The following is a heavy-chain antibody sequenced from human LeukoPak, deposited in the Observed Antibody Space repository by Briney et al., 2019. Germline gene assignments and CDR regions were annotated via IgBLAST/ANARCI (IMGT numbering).Heavy chain of an antibody. CDR3: ATSSSYQLPYYFDY. Sequence: GASVKVSCKASGGTFSSYAISWVRQAPGQGLEWMGGIIPIFGTANYAQKFQGRVTITADESTSTAYMELSSLRSEDTAVYYCATSSSYQLPYYFDYWGQGTLVTVSS. J-gene: IGHJ4*02. D-gene: IGHD2-2*01. V-gene: IGHV1-69*13. CDR2: IIPIFGTA. CDR1: GGTFSSYA.